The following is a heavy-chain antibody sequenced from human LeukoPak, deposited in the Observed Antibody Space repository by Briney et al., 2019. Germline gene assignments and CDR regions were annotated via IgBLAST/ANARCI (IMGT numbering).Heavy chain of an antibody. Sequence: SETLSLTCAVYVGSFSGYYWSCIRQPPGEGLECGGEINHSGSTNYNPSLKRRVTISVDTSKNQFSLKLSSVTAADTAVYYCARVGITIFAYMDVWGKETTVTVSS. CDR1: VGSFSGYY. J-gene: IGHJ6*03. D-gene: IGHD3-3*01. V-gene: IGHV4-34*01. CDR3: ARVGITIFAYMDV. CDR2: INHSGST.